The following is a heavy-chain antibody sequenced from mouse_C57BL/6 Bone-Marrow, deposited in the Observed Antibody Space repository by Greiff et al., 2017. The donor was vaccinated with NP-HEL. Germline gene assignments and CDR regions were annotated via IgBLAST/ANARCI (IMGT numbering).Heavy chain of an antibody. CDR2: IDPENGDT. Sequence: VHVKQSGAELVRPGASVKLSCTASGFNIKDDYMHWVKQRPEQGLEWIGWIDPENGDTEYASKFQGKATITADTSSNTAYLQLSSLTSEDTAVYYFTTWYYAMDYWGQGTSVTVSS. V-gene: IGHV14-4*01. CDR1: GFNIKDDY. J-gene: IGHJ4*01. CDR3: TTWYYAMDY.